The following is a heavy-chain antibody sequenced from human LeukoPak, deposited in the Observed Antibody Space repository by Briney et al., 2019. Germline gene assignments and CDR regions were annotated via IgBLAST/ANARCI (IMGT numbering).Heavy chain of an antibody. V-gene: IGHV3-74*01. D-gene: IGHD1-26*01. CDR3: VRGAVGTGVWFDP. CDR2: INIDGATT. Sequence: GSLRLSCAASGFTFSGYWMHWVRQAPGKGLEWVSRINIDGATTNYADSVKGRFTTSRDNAKNTLHLQMNSLRADDTGVYYCVRGAVGTGVWFDPWGQGTLVTVSS. CDR1: GFTFSGYW. J-gene: IGHJ5*02.